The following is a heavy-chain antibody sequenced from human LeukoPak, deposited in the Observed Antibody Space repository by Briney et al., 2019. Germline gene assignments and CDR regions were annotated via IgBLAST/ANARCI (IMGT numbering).Heavy chain of an antibody. J-gene: IGHJ4*02. CDR1: GGSISSHY. D-gene: IGHD2-8*02. Sequence: TSETLSLTCTVSGGSISSHYWSWIRQPPGKGLEWIGYIYYSGSTNYNPSLKSRVTISVDTSKNQFSLKLSSVTAADTAVYYCARAGGGVRSPYYFDYWGQGTLVTVSS. V-gene: IGHV4-59*11. CDR3: ARAGGGVRSPYYFDY. CDR2: IYYSGST.